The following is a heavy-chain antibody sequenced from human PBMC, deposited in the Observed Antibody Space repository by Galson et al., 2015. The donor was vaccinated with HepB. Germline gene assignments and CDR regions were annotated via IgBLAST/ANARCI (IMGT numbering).Heavy chain of an antibody. CDR2: INAGNGNT. Sequence: SVKVSCQASGYTFTSYVMHWVRQAPGQRLESMGWINAGNGNTKYSQKFQGRVTITRDTSASTAYMELSSLRSEDTAVYYCARGVEQVTTLVGYWGQGTLVTVSS. V-gene: IGHV1-3*01. CDR1: GYTFTSYV. J-gene: IGHJ4*02. D-gene: IGHD4-17*01. CDR3: ARGVEQVTTLVGY.